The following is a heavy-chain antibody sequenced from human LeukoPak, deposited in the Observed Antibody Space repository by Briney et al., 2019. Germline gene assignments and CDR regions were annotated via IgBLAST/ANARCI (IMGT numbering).Heavy chain of an antibody. CDR1: SDSISPYY. Sequence: SETLSLTCTVSSDSISPYYWSWIRQPPGKGLEWIGHISYTGNTNYNASLKSRITMSVDTSKNQFSLKLSSVTAADTAVYYCARAGNWNDAEDYRGQGTLVTVSS. V-gene: IGHV4-59*12. CDR2: ISYTGNT. J-gene: IGHJ4*02. CDR3: ARAGNWNDAEDY. D-gene: IGHD1-1*01.